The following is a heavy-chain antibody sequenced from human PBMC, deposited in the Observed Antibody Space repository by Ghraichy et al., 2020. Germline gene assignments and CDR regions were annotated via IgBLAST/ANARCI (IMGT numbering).Heavy chain of an antibody. V-gene: IGHV3-73*01. D-gene: IGHD2-15*01. J-gene: IGHJ4*02. CDR3: TRGYCSGGICYSFDH. Sequence: LSLTCATSGLTFSDSAMHWVRQASGKGLEWVGRIRSKANSYATVYAASVKGRFTISRDDSKNTAYLQMNSLKTEDTALYYCTRGYCSGGICYSFDHWGQGTLLTVSS. CDR2: IRSKANSYAT. CDR1: GLTFSDSA.